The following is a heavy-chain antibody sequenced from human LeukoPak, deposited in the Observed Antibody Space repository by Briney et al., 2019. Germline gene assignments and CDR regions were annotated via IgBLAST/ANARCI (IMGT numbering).Heavy chain of an antibody. V-gene: IGHV1-69*13. Sequence: SVRVSCKASGGTFSSYAISWVRQAPGQGLEWMGGIIPIFGTANYAQKFQGRVTITADESTSTAYMELSSLRSEDTAVYYCASTVTTWGVFDYWGQGTLVTVSS. J-gene: IGHJ4*02. D-gene: IGHD4-17*01. CDR3: ASTVTTWGVFDY. CDR1: GGTFSSYA. CDR2: IIPIFGTA.